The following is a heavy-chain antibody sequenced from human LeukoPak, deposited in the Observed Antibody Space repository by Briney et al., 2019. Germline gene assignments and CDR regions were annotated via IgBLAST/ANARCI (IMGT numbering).Heavy chain of an antibody. J-gene: IGHJ3*02. D-gene: IGHD3-9*01. V-gene: IGHV3-30*14. CDR2: ISYDGSNK. CDR1: GFTFSYYA. Sequence: GGSLRLSCAASGFTFSYYAMHWVRQAPGKGLEWVAVISYDGSNKNYTDSVKGRFTISRDNSKNTLYLQMGSLRAEDMAVYYCARSRLVVTAFDIWGQGTMVTVSS. CDR3: ARSRLVVTAFDI.